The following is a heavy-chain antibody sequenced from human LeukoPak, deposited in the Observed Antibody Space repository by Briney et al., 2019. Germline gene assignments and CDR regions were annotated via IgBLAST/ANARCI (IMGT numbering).Heavy chain of an antibody. CDR3: AKEGMYYDFWGGYYDRGWFDP. CDR2: ISGSGGST. Sequence: GGSLRLSCAASGFTFSSYAMSWVRQAPGKGLEWVSAISGSGGSTYYADSVKGRFTISRDNSKNTLYLQMNSLRAEDTAVYYCAKEGMYYDFWGGYYDRGWFDPWGQGTLVTVSS. V-gene: IGHV3-23*01. D-gene: IGHD3-3*01. J-gene: IGHJ5*02. CDR1: GFTFSSYA.